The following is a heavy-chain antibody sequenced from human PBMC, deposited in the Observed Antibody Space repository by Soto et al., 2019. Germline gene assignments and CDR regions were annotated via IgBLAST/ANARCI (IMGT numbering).Heavy chain of an antibody. J-gene: IGHJ4*02. Sequence: VQLVESGGGVVQPGRSLRLSCAASGFSFSSYGMHWVRQAPGKGLEWVAVIWYDGSNKYYADSVKGRFTISRDNSKDTLFLQMNSLRAEDTAVYYCARTTFCGSATCYLLDYWGQGTLVTVSS. CDR3: ARTTFCGSATCYLLDY. D-gene: IGHD2-2*01. CDR1: GFSFSSYG. CDR2: IWYDGSNK. V-gene: IGHV3-33*01.